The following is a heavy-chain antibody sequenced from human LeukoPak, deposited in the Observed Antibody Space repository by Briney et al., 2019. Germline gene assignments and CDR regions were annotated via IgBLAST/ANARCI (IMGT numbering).Heavy chain of an antibody. J-gene: IGHJ4*02. V-gene: IGHV3-9*01. CDR1: GCTFNNYA. CDR2: ILSNSAAI. CDR3: IADTAGDLAF. Sequence: GGSLRLSCATSGCTFNNYALHWVRQAPGKGLEWVSGILSNSAAIGYGDSVKGRFTISRDAATNSLYLQMNSLKIEDTALYYCIADTAGDLAFWGQGTLVIVSS. D-gene: IGHD3-16*01.